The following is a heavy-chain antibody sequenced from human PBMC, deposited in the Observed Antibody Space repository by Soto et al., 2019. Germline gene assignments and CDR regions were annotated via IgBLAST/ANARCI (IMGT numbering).Heavy chain of an antibody. CDR1: GFTFSSYW. Sequence: GGSLRLSCAASGFTFSSYWMSWVRQAPGKGLEWVANIKQDGSEKYYVDSVKGRFTISRDNAKNSLYLQMNSLRAEDTAVYYCARKGVTMVRGVIHAFDIWGQGTMVTVSS. J-gene: IGHJ3*02. CDR2: IKQDGSEK. CDR3: ARKGVTMVRGVIHAFDI. D-gene: IGHD3-10*01. V-gene: IGHV3-7*01.